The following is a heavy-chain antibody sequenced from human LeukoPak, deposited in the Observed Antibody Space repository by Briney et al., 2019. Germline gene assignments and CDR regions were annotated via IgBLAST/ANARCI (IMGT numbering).Heavy chain of an antibody. D-gene: IGHD3-9*01. Sequence: PSETLSLTCTVSGGSISSYYWSWIRQPPGKGLEYIGYIYFSGSTNYNPSLKSRVTISVDTSKNQFSLKLSSVTAADTAVYYCGRDGGKGWLWFDYWGQGTLVTVSS. CDR3: GRDGGKGWLWFDY. CDR2: IYFSGST. CDR1: GGSISSYY. J-gene: IGHJ4*02. V-gene: IGHV4-59*01.